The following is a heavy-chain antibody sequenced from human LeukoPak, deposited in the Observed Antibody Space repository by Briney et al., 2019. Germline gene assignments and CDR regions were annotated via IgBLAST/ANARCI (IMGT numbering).Heavy chain of an antibody. CDR3: AELGITMIGGV. J-gene: IGHJ6*04. V-gene: IGHV3-30*04. CDR1: GFTFSNYA. CDR2: ISYDGNNK. Sequence: GGSLRLSCAASGFTFSNYAMHWVRQAPGKGLEWVALISYDGNNKYYADSVKGRFTISRDISKNTLYLEMNSLRADDTAVYYCAELGITMIGGVWGKGTTVTISS. D-gene: IGHD3-10*02.